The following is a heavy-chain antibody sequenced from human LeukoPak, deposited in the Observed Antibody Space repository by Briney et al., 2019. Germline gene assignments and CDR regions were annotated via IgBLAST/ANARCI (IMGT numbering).Heavy chain of an antibody. Sequence: PGGSLRLSCAATGFTFSSYAMSWVRQAPGKGLEWVSTISGSGGTTYYADSVKGRFTISRDNSENTLYLQMNSLRAEDTAVYYCATTILTSSLDYWGQGTLVTVSS. V-gene: IGHV3-23*01. J-gene: IGHJ4*02. D-gene: IGHD2-2*01. CDR2: ISGSGGTT. CDR1: GFTFSSYA. CDR3: ATTILTSSLDY.